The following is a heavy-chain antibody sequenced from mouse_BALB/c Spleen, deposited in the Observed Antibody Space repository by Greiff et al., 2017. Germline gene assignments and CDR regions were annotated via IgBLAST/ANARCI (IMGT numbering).Heavy chain of an antibody. CDR2: ISSGGSYT. CDR3: ARDGYAMDY. CDR1: GFTFSSYA. J-gene: IGHJ4*01. V-gene: IGHV5-9-4*01. Sequence: EVQVVESGGGLVKPGGSLKLSCAASGFTFSSYAMSWVRQSPEKRLEWVAEISSGGSYTYYPDTVTGRFTISRDNAKNTLYLEMSSLRSEDTAMYYCARDGYAMDYWGQGTSVTVSS.